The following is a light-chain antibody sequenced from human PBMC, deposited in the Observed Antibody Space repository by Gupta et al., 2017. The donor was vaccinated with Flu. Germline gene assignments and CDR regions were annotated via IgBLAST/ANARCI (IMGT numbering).Light chain of an antibody. V-gene: IGLV1-44*01. CDR2: SNN. CDR3: AAWYDSLNGPV. CDR1: SSNIGSNT. Sequence: QSVLPQPPSASGTPGQRVTISCSGSSSNIGSNTVNWYQQLPGTAPKLLIYSNNQRPSGVPDRFSGSKSGTSASLAISVLQAEAEADYYCAAWYDSLNGPVFGGGTKLTVL. J-gene: IGLJ3*02.